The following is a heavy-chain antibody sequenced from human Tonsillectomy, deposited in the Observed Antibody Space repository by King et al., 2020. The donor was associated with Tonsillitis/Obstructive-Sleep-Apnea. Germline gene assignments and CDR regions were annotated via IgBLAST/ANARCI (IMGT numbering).Heavy chain of an antibody. D-gene: IGHD3-3*01. J-gene: IGHJ4*02. V-gene: IGHV4-34*01. CDR2: INHSGSS. CDR3: ARSTMFGVVITPLYFDF. Sequence: VQLQQWGAGLLKPSETLSLTCAVYGGSFSGYYWSWIRQPPGKGLEWIGEINHSGSSNYNPSLKSRVTISVDTSKNQFSLNLSSVTAADTAVYYWARSTMFGVVITPLYFDFWGQGTLVTVSS. CDR1: GGSFSGYY.